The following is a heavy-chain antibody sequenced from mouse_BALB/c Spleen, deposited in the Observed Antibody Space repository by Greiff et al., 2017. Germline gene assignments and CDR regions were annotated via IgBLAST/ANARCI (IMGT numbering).Heavy chain of an antibody. D-gene: IGHD2-1*01. V-gene: IGHV5-17*02. J-gene: IGHJ1*01. CDR1: GFTFSSFG. CDR2: ISSGSSTI. CDR3: ARSGGNRYFDV. Sequence: EVKLVESGGGLVQPGGSRKLSCAASGFTFSSFGMHWVRQAPEKGLEWVAYISSGSSTIYYADTVKGRFTISRDNPKNTLFLQMTSLRSEDTAMYYCARSGGNRYFDVWGAGTTVTVSS.